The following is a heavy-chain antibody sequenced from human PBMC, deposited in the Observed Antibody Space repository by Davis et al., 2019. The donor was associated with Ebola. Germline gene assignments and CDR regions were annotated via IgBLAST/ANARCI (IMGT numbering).Heavy chain of an antibody. D-gene: IGHD3-10*01. CDR1: GGTFSSYA. CDR2: INPNGGST. CDR3: ARVYGSGSYFYYYYSMDV. Sequence: ASVKVSCKASGGTFSSYAISWVRQAPGQGLEWMGIINPNGGSTSYAQKFQGRVTMTRDTSTSTVYMELSSLRSEDTAVYYCARVYGSGSYFYYYYSMDVWGQGTTVTVSS. J-gene: IGHJ6*02. V-gene: IGHV1-46*01.